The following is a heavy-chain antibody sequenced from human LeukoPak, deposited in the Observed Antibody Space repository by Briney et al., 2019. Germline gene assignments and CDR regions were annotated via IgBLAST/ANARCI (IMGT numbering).Heavy chain of an antibody. CDR1: GFTVSSNY. J-gene: IGHJ3*01. Sequence: PGGSLRLSCAASGFTVSSNYMSWVRQAPGEGLEWVSALYSDGRTYYADSVRGRFTISRDNSKNTLYLQMNSLRAEDTAVYYCARGDNWNGVGAFDVWGQGTLVTVSS. V-gene: IGHV3-53*01. D-gene: IGHD1-20*01. CDR2: LYSDGRT. CDR3: ARGDNWNGVGAFDV.